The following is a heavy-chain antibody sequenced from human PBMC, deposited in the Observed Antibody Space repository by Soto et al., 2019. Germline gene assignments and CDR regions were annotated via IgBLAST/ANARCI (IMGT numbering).Heavy chain of an antibody. CDR2: INYSGST. CDR3: ARREDQYYYDSTGDAFDI. J-gene: IGHJ3*02. CDR1: GGSISSGDYY. D-gene: IGHD3-22*01. Sequence: QVQLQESGPGLVKPSQTLSLTCTVSGGSISSGDYYWSWIRQPPGKGLEWIGYINYSGSTYYNPSLKSRVTISVDTSKNQFSLKLSSVTAADTAVYYCARREDQYYYDSTGDAFDIWGQGTMVTVSS. V-gene: IGHV4-30-4*01.